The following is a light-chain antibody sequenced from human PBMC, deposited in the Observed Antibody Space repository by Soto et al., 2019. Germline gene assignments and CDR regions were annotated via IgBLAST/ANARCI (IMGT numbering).Light chain of an antibody. CDR3: QQYGTSPT. V-gene: IGKV3-20*01. CDR1: QSLTTRC. J-gene: IGKJ5*01. CDR2: GAS. Sequence: PGERATLSCRAGQSLTTRCLAWYQQKPGQAPRLLIYGASSWATGIPDRFSGSGSGTDFTLTISRLEPEDFAVYYCQQYGTSPTFGQGTRLEIK.